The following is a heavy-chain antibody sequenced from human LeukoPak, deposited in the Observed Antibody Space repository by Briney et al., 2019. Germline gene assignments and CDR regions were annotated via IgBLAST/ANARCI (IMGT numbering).Heavy chain of an antibody. J-gene: IGHJ4*02. CDR3: ARGFGQYSSSPGDY. CDR1: GGTFSSYA. D-gene: IGHD6-6*01. CDR2: IIPILGIA. V-gene: IGHV1-69*04. Sequence: SVKVSCKASGGTFSSYAISWVRQAPGQGLEWMGRIIPILGIANYAQKFQGRVTITADKSTSTAYMELSSLRSEDTAVYYCARGFGQYSSSPGDYWGQGTLVTVSS.